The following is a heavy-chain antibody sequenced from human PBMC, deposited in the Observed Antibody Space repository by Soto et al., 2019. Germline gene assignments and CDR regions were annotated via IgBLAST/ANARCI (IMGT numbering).Heavy chain of an antibody. CDR3: ASPNYSGSYYNLEY. Sequence: GASLKVSCKASGYTFTSYAMHCVRHSPGQRLEWMGWINAGNGNTKYSQKFQGRVTITRDTSASTAYMELSSLRSEDTAVYYCASPNYSGSYYNLEYWGQGTLVTVSS. CDR1: GYTFTSYA. D-gene: IGHD1-26*01. J-gene: IGHJ4*02. V-gene: IGHV1-3*01. CDR2: INAGNGNT.